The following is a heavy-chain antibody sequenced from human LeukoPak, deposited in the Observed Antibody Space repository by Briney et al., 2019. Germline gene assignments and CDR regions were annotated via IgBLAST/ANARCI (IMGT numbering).Heavy chain of an antibody. CDR3: ARVGRGDYVWGSYSFDY. V-gene: IGHV4-59*01. J-gene: IGHJ4*02. D-gene: IGHD3-16*01. CDR1: GDSISSYH. Sequence: ETLSLTCTVSGDSISSYHWSWIRQPPGKGLEWIGYTSYSGSTSCNPSLKSRVTISVDTSENQFSLKLSSVTASDTAVYYCARVGRGDYVWGSYSFDYWGQGTLVTVSS. CDR2: TSYSGST.